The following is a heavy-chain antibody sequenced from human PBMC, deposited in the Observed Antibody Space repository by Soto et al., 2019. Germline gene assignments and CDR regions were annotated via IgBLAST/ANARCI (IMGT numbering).Heavy chain of an antibody. D-gene: IGHD6-13*01. J-gene: IGHJ4*02. Sequence: VESLKISCRCSGYTFSNFWIAWVRHLPGKGLEWMGIIYPGDHETRYSPSFHGKVTISADKSINTAYLQWSSLEASDSAFYYCARCPRSSAYFDYSGQGALVTLSS. CDR3: ARCPRSSAYFDY. CDR1: GYTFSNFW. V-gene: IGHV5-51*01. CDR2: IYPGDHET.